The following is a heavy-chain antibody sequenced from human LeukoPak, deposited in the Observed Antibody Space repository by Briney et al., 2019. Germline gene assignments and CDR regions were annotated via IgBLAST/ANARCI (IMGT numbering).Heavy chain of an antibody. CDR2: IYPGDSDT. V-gene: IGHV5-51*01. D-gene: IGHD6-13*01. CDR3: VRHDSSSPDY. CDR1: GYAFINYW. J-gene: IGHJ4*02. Sequence: GESLKISCKGSGYAFINYWIGWVRHMPGKGLQWLGIIYPGDSDTKYSPSFQGQVTFSVDKSISTAYLHWSSLKASDTAMYYCVRHDSSSPDYWGQGTLVTVSS.